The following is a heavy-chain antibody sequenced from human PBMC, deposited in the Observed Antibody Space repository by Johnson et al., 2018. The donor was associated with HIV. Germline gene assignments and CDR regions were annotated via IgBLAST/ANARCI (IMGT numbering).Heavy chain of an antibody. CDR1: GFTFSSYA. CDR2: ISSNGGST. D-gene: IGHD5-18*01. V-gene: IGHV3-64*01. CDR3: ARDGRDLVTRGGFDV. Sequence: VQLVESGGGLVQPGGSLRLSCAASGFTFSSYAMHWVRQAPGKGLEYVSAISSNGGSTYYANSVKGRFTISRDNSKNTLYLQMGSLRAEDTAVYYCARDGRDLVTRGGFDVWGPGTVVTVSS. J-gene: IGHJ3*01.